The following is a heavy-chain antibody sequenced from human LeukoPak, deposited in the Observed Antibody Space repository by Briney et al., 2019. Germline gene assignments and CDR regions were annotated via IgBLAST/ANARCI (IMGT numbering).Heavy chain of an antibody. CDR2: IKQDGSEK. Sequence: PGGSLRLSXAASGFTFSSCWMSWVRQAPGKGLEWVANIKQDGSEKYYVDSVKGRFTISRDNAKNSLYLQMNSLRAEDTAVYYCAIKPPAYYYYMDVWGKGTTVTVSS. CDR1: GFTFSSCW. V-gene: IGHV3-7*01. CDR3: AIKPPAYYYYMDV. J-gene: IGHJ6*03.